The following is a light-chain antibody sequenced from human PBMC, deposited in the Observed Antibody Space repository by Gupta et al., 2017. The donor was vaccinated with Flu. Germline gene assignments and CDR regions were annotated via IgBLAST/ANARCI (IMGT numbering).Light chain of an antibody. CDR1: SGSIASND. Sequence: NFMLTQLHSVSESPGQTVTIFCTRSSGSIASNDVQWYQQRPGSSPTTVIHENNQRPSGVPDRFSGSVDSSSTSASLTISGLKTEDEADYYCQSYDASDQVFGGGTKLTVL. CDR3: QSYDASDQV. J-gene: IGLJ3*02. CDR2: ENN. V-gene: IGLV6-57*01.